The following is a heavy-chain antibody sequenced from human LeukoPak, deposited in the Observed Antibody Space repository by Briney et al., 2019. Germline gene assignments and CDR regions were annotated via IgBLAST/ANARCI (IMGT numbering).Heavy chain of an antibody. CDR2: INHSGST. Sequence: SETLSLTCAVYGGSFSGYYWSWIRQPPGKGLEWIGEINHSGSTNYNPSLKSRVTISVDTSKNQFSLKLSSVTAADTAVYYCARNRVGASANFDYWGQGTLVTVPS. J-gene: IGHJ4*02. V-gene: IGHV4-34*01. D-gene: IGHD1-26*01. CDR3: ARNRVGASANFDY. CDR1: GGSFSGYY.